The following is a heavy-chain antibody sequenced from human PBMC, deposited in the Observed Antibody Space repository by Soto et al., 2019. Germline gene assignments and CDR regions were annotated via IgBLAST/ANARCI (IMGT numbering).Heavy chain of an antibody. CDR2: IYPGDSDT. J-gene: IGHJ6*02. Sequence: GESLKISCKGSGYSFTSYWIGWVRQMPGKGLEWMGIIYPGDSDTRYSPSFQGQVTISADKSISTAYLQWSSLKASDTAMYYCARHRGGRWLQSHHYYGMDAWGQGTTVTVSS. V-gene: IGHV5-51*01. CDR1: GYSFTSYW. CDR3: ARHRGGRWLQSHHYYGMDA. D-gene: IGHD5-12*01.